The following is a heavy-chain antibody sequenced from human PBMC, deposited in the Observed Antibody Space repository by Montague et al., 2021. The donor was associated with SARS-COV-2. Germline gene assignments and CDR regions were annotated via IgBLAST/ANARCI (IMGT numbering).Heavy chain of an antibody. CDR3: ARRPPSPTGAVDI. V-gene: IGHV4-39*01. Sequence: SETLSLTCTVSGGSISNSHYYCAWLRQPPGKGLKWIRSIYFNGHSYYNPSLKNRTSISLDTSKNQYYLNLNSVAAADTAVYYCARRPPSPTGAVDIWGRGTMVTVSS. CDR2: IYFNGHS. CDR1: GGSISNSHYY. D-gene: IGHD4-11*01. J-gene: IGHJ3*02.